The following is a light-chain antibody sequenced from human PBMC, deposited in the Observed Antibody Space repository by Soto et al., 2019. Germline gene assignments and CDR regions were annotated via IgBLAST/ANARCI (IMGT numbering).Light chain of an antibody. CDR3: QQSYRTPLT. CDR1: QTISNY. Sequence: DIQMTQSPYSLSASVGDRVTVTCRASQTISNYLNWYQQKVGKPPQLLIYGASSLQSGVPSRFSGSGSGTDFTLSISRLQPEDFATYYCQQSYRTPLTFGGGTRV. V-gene: IGKV1-39*01. J-gene: IGKJ4*01. CDR2: GAS.